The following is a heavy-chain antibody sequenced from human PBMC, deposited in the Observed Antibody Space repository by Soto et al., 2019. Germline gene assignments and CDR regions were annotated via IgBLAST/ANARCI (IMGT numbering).Heavy chain of an antibody. J-gene: IGHJ6*03. V-gene: IGHV4-59*01. D-gene: IGHD6-13*01. CDR2: IYYSGST. CDR1: GGSISSYY. CDR3: ASQQQLETPGDYYYYMDV. Sequence: SETLSLTCTVSGGSISSYYWSWIRQPPGKGLEWIGYIYYSGSTNYNPSLKSRVTISVDTSKNQFSLKQSSVTAADTAVYYCASQQQLETPGDYYYYMDVWGKGTTVTVSS.